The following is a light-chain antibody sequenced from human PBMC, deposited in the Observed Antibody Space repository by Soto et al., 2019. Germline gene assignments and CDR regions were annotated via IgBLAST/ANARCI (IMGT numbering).Light chain of an antibody. CDR1: SADIGNYNY. Sequence: QSVLTQPASVSGSPGQSITISCTGTSADIGNYNYVSWYQHHPGKAPKLMIYEVSDRPSGVADRFSGSKSGNTASLTISGLQAEDEADYYCTSYTTSDTLVFGGGIKLTVL. J-gene: IGLJ2*01. CDR3: TSYTTSDTLV. CDR2: EVS. V-gene: IGLV2-14*01.